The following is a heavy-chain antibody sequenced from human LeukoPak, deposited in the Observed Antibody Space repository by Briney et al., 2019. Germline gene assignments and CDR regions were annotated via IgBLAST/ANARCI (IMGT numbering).Heavy chain of an antibody. J-gene: IGHJ4*02. V-gene: IGHV4-34*01. D-gene: IGHD5-18*01. CDR2: INHSGST. CDR3: ARARRGYSYGLDY. Sequence: SETLSLTCAVYGGSFSGYYWSWIRQPPGKGLEWIGEINHSGSTNYNPSLKSRVTISVDTSKNQFSLKLSSVTAADTAVYYCARARRGYSYGLDYWGQGTLVTVSS. CDR1: GGSFSGYY.